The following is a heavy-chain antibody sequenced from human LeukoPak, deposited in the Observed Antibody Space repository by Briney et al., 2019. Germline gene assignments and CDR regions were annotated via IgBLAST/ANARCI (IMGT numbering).Heavy chain of an antibody. J-gene: IGHJ4*02. CDR1: GGSISSYY. D-gene: IGHD2-21*02. CDR3: ARDPGPYCGGDCSFDY. CDR2: IYTSGST. Sequence: SEPLSLTCTVSGGSISSYYWSWIRQPAGKGLEWIGRIYTSGSTDYNPSLKSRVTMSVDTSKNQFSLKLSSVTAADTAVYYCARDPGPYCGGDCSFDYWGQGTLVTVSS. V-gene: IGHV4-4*07.